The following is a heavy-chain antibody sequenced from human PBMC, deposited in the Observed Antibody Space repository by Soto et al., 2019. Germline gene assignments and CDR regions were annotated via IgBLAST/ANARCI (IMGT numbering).Heavy chain of an antibody. CDR2: VNPNNGDT. CDR1: GYTFSNYD. D-gene: IGHD3-10*01. CDR3: XXXXRKGSAIDFDY. Sequence: QVQLVQSGAELKKPGASVKVSCKASGYTFSNYDMNWVRQATGQGPEWIGWVNPNNGDTGYAQKFQGRVTLTKDISTTTAYMELTSLPSXXXXXXXXXXXXRKGSAIDFDYWGQGTLITVSS. J-gene: IGHJ4*02. V-gene: IGHV1-8*01.